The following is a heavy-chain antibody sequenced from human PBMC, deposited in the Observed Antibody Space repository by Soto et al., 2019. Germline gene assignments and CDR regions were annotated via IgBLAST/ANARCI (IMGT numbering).Heavy chain of an antibody. CDR1: GYTFTSYY. D-gene: IGHD2-8*01. CDR2: INPSGGST. J-gene: IGHJ6*02. CDR3: ARQARYCTNGVCSAYGMDV. Sequence: QVQLVQSGAEVKKPGASVKVSCKASGYTFTSYYMHWVRQAPGQGLEWMGIINPSGGSTSYAKKFQGIVTMTRDTSMSTVYMELSSLRSEDTAVYYCARQARYCTNGVCSAYGMDVWGQGTTVTVSS. V-gene: IGHV1-46*01.